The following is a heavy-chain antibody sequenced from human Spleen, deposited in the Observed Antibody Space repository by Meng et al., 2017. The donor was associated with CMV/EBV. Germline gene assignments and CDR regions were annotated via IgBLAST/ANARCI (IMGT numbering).Heavy chain of an antibody. Sequence: ESLKISCTVSGDSISSSNYYWGWIRQPPGKGLEWIGNINYSGSTYYNPSLKSRVTISVDTSKNQFSLKLSSVTAADTAVYYCARDEVFLEWLSPHYFAYWGQGTLVTVSS. CDR3: ARDEVFLEWLSPHYFAY. CDR1: GDSISSSNYY. V-gene: IGHV4-39*07. J-gene: IGHJ4*02. CDR2: INYSGST. D-gene: IGHD3-3*01.